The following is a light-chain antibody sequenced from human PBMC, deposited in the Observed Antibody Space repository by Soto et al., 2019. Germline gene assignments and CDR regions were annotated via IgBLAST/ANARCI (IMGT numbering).Light chain of an antibody. CDR3: QQRSNWPPIT. CDR2: DAY. CDR1: QSFRGL. Sequence: EVVFTQSPVTLSLAPGEIATLSCMASQSFRGLLAWYQQKPGQAPRLLIYDAYNRATGIPPRFSGSGSGTDFTLTISSLEPEDFAVYYCQQRSNWPPITFGQGTRLEIK. J-gene: IGKJ5*01. V-gene: IGKV3-11*01.